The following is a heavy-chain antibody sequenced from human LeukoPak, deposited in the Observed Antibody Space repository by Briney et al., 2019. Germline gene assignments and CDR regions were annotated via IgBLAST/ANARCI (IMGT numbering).Heavy chain of an antibody. CDR2: ISGSGVST. D-gene: IGHD4-17*01. Sequence: GGSLRLSCAASGFTFSNYAMSWVRQAPGKGLEWVSAISGSGVSTYYAASVKGRFTISRDNSKNTLYLQMNSLRAEDTAVYYCARDPSPFYGDYGYWGQGTLVTVSS. V-gene: IGHV3-23*01. J-gene: IGHJ4*02. CDR1: GFTFSNYA. CDR3: ARDPSPFYGDYGY.